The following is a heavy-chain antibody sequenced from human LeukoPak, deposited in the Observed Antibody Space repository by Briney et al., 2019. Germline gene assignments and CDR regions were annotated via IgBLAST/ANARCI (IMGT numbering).Heavy chain of an antibody. CDR2: INHSGST. CDR3: ARGAKYCSSTSCRKYYYYYMDV. CDR1: GGSFSGHY. D-gene: IGHD2-2*01. J-gene: IGHJ6*03. Sequence: SETLSLTCAVYGGSFSGHYWSWIRQPPGKGLEWIGEINHSGSTNYNPSLKSRVTISVDTSKNQFSLKLSSVTAADTAVYYCARGAKYCSSTSCRKYYYYYMDVWGKGTTVTVSS. V-gene: IGHV4-34*01.